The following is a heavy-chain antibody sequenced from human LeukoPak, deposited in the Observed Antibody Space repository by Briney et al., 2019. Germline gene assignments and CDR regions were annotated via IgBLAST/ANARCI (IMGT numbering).Heavy chain of an antibody. J-gene: IGHJ4*02. CDR3: AREAGTGDY. CDR2: IKQDGSEK. CDR1: GFTFSRYW. Sequence: GGSLRLSCAASGFTFSRYWMSWVRQAPGKGPEWVANIKQDGSEKYYVDSVKGRFTISRDNAKNSLYLQMNSLRVEDTAVYYCAREAGTGDYWGRGTLVTVSS. V-gene: IGHV3-7*01. D-gene: IGHD1-14*01.